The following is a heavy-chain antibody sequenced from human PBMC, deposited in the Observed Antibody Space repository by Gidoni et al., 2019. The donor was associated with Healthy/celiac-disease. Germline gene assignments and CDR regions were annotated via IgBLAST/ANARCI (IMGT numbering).Heavy chain of an antibody. D-gene: IGHD5-18*01. V-gene: IGHV1-69*01. J-gene: IGHJ3*02. CDR3: ARDGDTAMGSHDAFDI. CDR2: IIPIFGTA. Sequence: KASGGTFSSYAISWVRQAPGQGLEWMGGIIPIFGTANYAQKFQGRVTITADESTSTAYMELSSLRSEDTAVYYCARDGDTAMGSHDAFDIWGQGTMVTVSS. CDR1: GGTFSSYA.